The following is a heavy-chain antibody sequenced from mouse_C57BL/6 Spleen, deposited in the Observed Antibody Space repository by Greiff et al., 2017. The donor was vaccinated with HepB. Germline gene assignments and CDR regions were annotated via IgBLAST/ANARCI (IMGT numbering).Heavy chain of an antibody. J-gene: IGHJ1*03. V-gene: IGHV1-82*01. CDR2: IYPGDGDT. Sequence: VQLQESGPELVKPGASVKISCKASGYAFSSSWMNWVKQRPGKGLEWIGRIYPGDGDTNYNGKFKGKATLTADKSSSPAYMQLSSLTSEDSAVYFCARGGPSYWYFDVWGTGTTVTVSS. CDR1: GYAFSSSW. CDR3: ARGGPSYWYFDV. D-gene: IGHD3-3*01.